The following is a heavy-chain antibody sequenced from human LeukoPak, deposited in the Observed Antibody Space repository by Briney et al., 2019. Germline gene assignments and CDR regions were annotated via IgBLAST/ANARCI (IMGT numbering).Heavy chain of an antibody. CDR2: INHSGST. CDR3: ARGRPTKGYSYGYKDY. J-gene: IGHJ4*02. CDR1: GGSFSGYY. V-gene: IGHV4-34*01. Sequence: SETLSLTCAVYGGSFSGYYWSWIRQPPGKGLEWIGEINHSGSTNYNPSLKSRVTISVDTSKNQFSLKLSSVTAADTAVYYCARGRPTKGYSYGYKDYWGQGTLVTVSS. D-gene: IGHD5-18*01.